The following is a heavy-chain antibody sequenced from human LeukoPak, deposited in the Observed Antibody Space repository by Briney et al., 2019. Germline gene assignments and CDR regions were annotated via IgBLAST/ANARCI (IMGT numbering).Heavy chain of an antibody. CDR2: ISAYNGNT. V-gene: IGHV1-18*01. CDR1: GYTFTSYG. Sequence: ASVKVSCKASGYTFTSYGISWVRQAPGQGPEWMGWISAYNGNTNYAQKLQGRVTMTTDTSTSTAYMELRSLRSDDTAVYYCARGLGSTSDNWFDPWGQGTLVTVSS. D-gene: IGHD2-2*01. J-gene: IGHJ5*02. CDR3: ARGLGSTSDNWFDP.